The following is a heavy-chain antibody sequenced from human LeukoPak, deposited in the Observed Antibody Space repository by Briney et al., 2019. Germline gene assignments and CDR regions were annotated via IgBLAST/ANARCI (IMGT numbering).Heavy chain of an antibody. Sequence: GGSLRLSCAASGFTFSSYAMHWVRQAPGKELEWVAVISYDGSNKYYADSVKGRFTISRDNSKNTLYLQMNSLRAEDTAVYYCARGLGYSYGYFDYWGQGTLVTVSS. CDR2: ISYDGSNK. V-gene: IGHV3-30*04. CDR3: ARGLGYSYGYFDY. CDR1: GFTFSSYA. J-gene: IGHJ4*02. D-gene: IGHD5-18*01.